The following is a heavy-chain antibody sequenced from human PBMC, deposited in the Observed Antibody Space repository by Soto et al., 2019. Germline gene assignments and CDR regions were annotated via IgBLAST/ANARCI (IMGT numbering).Heavy chain of an antibody. CDR3: ARFLTTVTPYYFDY. J-gene: IGHJ4*02. Sequence: QLQLQESGPGLVKPSETLSLTCTVSGGSISSSSYYWGWIRQPPGKGLEWIGSIYYSGSTYYNPSLKSRFTISVDTSKNQFSLKLSSVTAADTAVYYCARFLTTVTPYYFDYWGQGTLVTVSS. CDR2: IYYSGST. V-gene: IGHV4-39*01. D-gene: IGHD4-17*01. CDR1: GGSISSSSYY.